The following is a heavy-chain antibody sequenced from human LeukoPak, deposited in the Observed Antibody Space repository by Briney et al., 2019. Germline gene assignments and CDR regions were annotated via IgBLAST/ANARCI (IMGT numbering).Heavy chain of an antibody. CDR3: TSCSSISCYTFDFDY. D-gene: IGHD2-2*02. CDR2: IRSKAYGGTT. Sequence: PGGSLRLSCTASGFTFGDYAMSLVRQAPGKGLEWVGFIRSKAYGGTTEYAASVKGRSTISRDDSKSIAYLQMNSLKTEDTAVYYCTSCSSISCYTFDFDYWGQGTLVTVSS. CDR1: GFTFGDYA. V-gene: IGHV3-49*04. J-gene: IGHJ4*02.